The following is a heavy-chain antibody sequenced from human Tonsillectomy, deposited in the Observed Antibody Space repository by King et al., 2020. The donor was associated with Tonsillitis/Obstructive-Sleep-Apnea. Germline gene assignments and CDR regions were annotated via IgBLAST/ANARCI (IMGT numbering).Heavy chain of an antibody. J-gene: IGHJ4*02. CDR2: IYPGDSDT. CDR1: GYSFTSYW. Sequence: VQLVQSGAEVKKPGESLKISCKGSGYSFTSYWIGWVRQMPGKGLEWMGIIYPGDSDTRYSPSFQGQVTISADKSISTPYLQWSSLKASDTAMYYCARGRGYCSSTSCPYDYWGQGTLVTVSS. D-gene: IGHD2-2*01. V-gene: IGHV5-51*01. CDR3: ARGRGYCSSTSCPYDY.